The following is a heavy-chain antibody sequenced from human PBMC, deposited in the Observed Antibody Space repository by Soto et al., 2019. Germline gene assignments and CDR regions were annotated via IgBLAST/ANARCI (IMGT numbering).Heavy chain of an antibody. CDR2: IRVNNGDT. CDR3: ARDLGYRDFDDHY. Sequence: QVQLVQSGAEVKKPGASVKVSCKASGYTFTNSGFSWVRQAPGQGLEWVGWIRVNNGDTHYAQKRQGRVTMTTDTSTSTAFMELRSLRSDDTAVYYCARDLGYRDFDDHYWGQGTLITVSS. J-gene: IGHJ4*02. V-gene: IGHV1-18*01. CDR1: GYTFTNSG. D-gene: IGHD5-12*01.